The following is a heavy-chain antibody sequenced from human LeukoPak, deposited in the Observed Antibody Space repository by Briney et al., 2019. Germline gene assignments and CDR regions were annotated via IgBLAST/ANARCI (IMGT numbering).Heavy chain of an antibody. CDR3: ARDRAVKTLIHDAFDI. CDR2: ISAYNGNT. V-gene: IGHV1-18*01. J-gene: IGHJ3*02. D-gene: IGHD4-17*01. Sequence: ASVKVSCKASGYTFSNYAISWVRQAPGQGLEWMGWISAYNGNTNYPQKFQGRVTMTTDTSTNTAYMDLRSLTPDDTAVYYCARDRAVKTLIHDAFDIWGQGTMVTVSS. CDR1: GYTFSNYA.